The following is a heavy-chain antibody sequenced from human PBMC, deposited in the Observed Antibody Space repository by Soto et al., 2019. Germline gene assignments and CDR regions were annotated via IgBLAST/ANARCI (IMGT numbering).Heavy chain of an antibody. V-gene: IGHV3-23*01. Sequence: GGSLRPSCPPSGFTFSTFAMSWVRKLQGKGLEWVSAISGSGGSTYYADSVKGRFTISRDNSKNTLYLQMNSLRAEDTAVYYCAKDQYYYDSSGYSDYWGQGTLVTVSS. CDR2: ISGSGGST. CDR1: GFTFSTFA. D-gene: IGHD3-22*01. J-gene: IGHJ4*02. CDR3: AKDQYYYDSSGYSDY.